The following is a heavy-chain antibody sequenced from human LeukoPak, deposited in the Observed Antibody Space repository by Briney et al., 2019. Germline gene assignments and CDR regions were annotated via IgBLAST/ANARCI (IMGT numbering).Heavy chain of an antibody. V-gene: IGHV4-39*01. Sequence: ESGPRLAKPSETLSLTCTVSGGSISSSSYYWGWIRQPPGKGLEWIGSIYYSGSTYYNPSLKRRVTISVDTSKNQFSLKLSSVTAADTAVYYCARRGFPSLGDKRLLLDAFDIWGQGTMVTVSS. CDR2: IYYSGST. D-gene: IGHD3-10*01. CDR1: GGSISSSSYY. J-gene: IGHJ3*02. CDR3: ARRGFPSLGDKRLLLDAFDI.